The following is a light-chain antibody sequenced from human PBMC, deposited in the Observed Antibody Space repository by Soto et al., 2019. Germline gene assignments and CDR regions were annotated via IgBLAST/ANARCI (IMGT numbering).Light chain of an antibody. CDR3: AAWDNSLRWV. J-gene: IGLJ3*02. V-gene: IGLV1-47*01. Sequence: QSVLSQPPSASGAPGQRVTISCSGSSSNIGSNFVYWYQQLPGTAPKLLIYRTDQRPSGVPDRFSGSKPGVSASLVISGLRSEDEADYYCAAWDNSLRWVFGGGTKLTVL. CDR2: RTD. CDR1: SSNIGSNF.